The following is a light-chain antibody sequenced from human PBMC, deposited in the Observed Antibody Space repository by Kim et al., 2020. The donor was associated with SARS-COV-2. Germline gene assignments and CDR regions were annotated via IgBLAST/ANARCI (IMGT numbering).Light chain of an antibody. V-gene: IGKV3-20*01. CDR3: QQYGSSPIYT. J-gene: IGKJ2*01. Sequence: PREAASLSCRASQSFSSSYLAWYQQKPGQAPTLLIYGASSRATGIPDRFSGSGSGTDFTLTISRLEPEDFAVYFCQQYGSSPIYTFGQGTKLEI. CDR2: GAS. CDR1: QSFSSSY.